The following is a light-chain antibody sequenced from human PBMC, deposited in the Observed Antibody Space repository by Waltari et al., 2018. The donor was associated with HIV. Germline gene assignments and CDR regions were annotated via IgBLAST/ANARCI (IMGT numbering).Light chain of an antibody. CDR1: SSDVGGYNY. CDR3: CSYAGSSTFLYV. CDR2: DVS. V-gene: IGLV2-23*02. J-gene: IGLJ1*01. Sequence: QSALTQPASVSGSPGQSITISCPGTSSDVGGYNYVSWYQQHPGKAPKLMIYDVSKRPSGVSNRFSGSKSGNTASLTISGLQAEDEADYYCCSYAGSSTFLYVFGTGTKVTVL.